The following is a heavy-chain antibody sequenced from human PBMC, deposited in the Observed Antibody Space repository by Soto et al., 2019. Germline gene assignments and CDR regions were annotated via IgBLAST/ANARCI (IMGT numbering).Heavy chain of an antibody. J-gene: IGHJ4*02. CDR1: GFTFSSYE. CDR3: AKTLYSTSVYYFDY. Sequence: VGSLRLSCAASGFTFSSYEMNWVRQAPGKGLEWVSAISGSGGSTYYSDSVKGRFTISRDNSKNTLYLQMNSLRAEDTAVYYCAKTLYSTSVYYFDYWGQGTLVTVSS. V-gene: IGHV3-23*01. CDR2: ISGSGGST. D-gene: IGHD6-13*01.